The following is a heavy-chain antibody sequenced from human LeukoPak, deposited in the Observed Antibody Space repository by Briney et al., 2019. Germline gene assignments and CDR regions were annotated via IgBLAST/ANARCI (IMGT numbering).Heavy chain of an antibody. Sequence: GGSLRLSCAASGFTFSSYAMSWVRQAPGKGLEWVSAASSSGANTYFADSVKGRFTISRDNSKNTLYLQLNSLRADDTAVYYCARSRDGYNYFYYYYMDVWGQGTTVTVSS. CDR1: GFTFSSYA. D-gene: IGHD5-24*01. CDR3: ARSRDGYNYFYYYYMDV. CDR2: ASSSGANT. J-gene: IGHJ6*03. V-gene: IGHV3-23*01.